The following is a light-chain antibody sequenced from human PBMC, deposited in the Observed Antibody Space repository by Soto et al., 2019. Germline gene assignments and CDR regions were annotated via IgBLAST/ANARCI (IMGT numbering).Light chain of an antibody. CDR2: EVS. J-gene: IGLJ1*01. CDR1: SSDVGSYNR. Sequence: QSALTQPPSVSGSPGQSVTISCTGTSSDVGSYNRVSWYQQPPGTAPKLMIFEVSNRPSGVPDRFSGSKSGNTASLTISGLQAEDEAYYYCSSYTSSSTYVFGTGTQLTVL. CDR3: SSYTSSSTYV. V-gene: IGLV2-18*02.